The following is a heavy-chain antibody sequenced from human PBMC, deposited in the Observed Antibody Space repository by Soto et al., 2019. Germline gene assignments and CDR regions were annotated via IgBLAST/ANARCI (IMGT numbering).Heavy chain of an antibody. CDR2: IYHSGST. V-gene: IGHV4-30-2*01. J-gene: IGHJ4*02. CDR3: ARRALAKYSSSSSVGGDYFDY. Sequence: QLQLQESGSGLVKPSQTLSLTCAVSGGSISSGGYSWSWIRQPPGKGLEWIGYIYHSGSTYYNPSLKSRVTISVDRSKNQFSLKLSSVTAADTAVYYCARRALAKYSSSSSVGGDYFDYWGQGTLVTVSS. D-gene: IGHD6-6*01. CDR1: GGSISSGGYS.